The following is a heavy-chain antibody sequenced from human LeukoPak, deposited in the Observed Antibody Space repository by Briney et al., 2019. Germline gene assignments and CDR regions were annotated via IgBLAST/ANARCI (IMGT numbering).Heavy chain of an antibody. CDR2: IIPIFGTA. CDR3: ARSPIWSGYLWAFDY. V-gene: IGHV1-69*13. D-gene: IGHD3-3*01. J-gene: IGHJ4*02. Sequence: SVTVSCKASGGTFSSYAISWVRQAPGQGLEWMGGIIPIFGTANYAQKFQGRVTITADESTSTAYMELSSLRSEDTAVYYCARSPIWSGYLWAFDYWGQGTLVTVSS. CDR1: GGTFSSYA.